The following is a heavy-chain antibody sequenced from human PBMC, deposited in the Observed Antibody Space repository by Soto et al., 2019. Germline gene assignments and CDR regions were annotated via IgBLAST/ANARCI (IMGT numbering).Heavy chain of an antibody. CDR3: ARDIGWVDTAMANIYYGMDV. D-gene: IGHD5-18*01. CDR2: ISYDGSNK. CDR1: GFTFSSYA. J-gene: IGHJ6*02. Sequence: PGGSMRLSCAASGFTFSSYAMDWVRQAPGKGLEWVAVISYDGSNKYYADSVKGRFTISRDNSKNTLYLQMNSLRAEDTAVYYCARDIGWVDTAMANIYYGMDVWGQGTTVTVSS. V-gene: IGHV3-30-3*01.